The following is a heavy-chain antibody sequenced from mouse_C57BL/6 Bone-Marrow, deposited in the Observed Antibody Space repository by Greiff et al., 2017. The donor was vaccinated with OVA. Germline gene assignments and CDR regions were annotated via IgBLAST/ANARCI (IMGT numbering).Heavy chain of an antibody. J-gene: IGHJ2*01. D-gene: IGHD2-1*01. CDR1: GYTFTSYW. CDR3: AKDYYFFDY. V-gene: IGHV1-7*01. CDR2: INPSSGYT. Sequence: QVQLKESGAELAKPGASVKLSCKASGYTFTSYWMHWVKQRPGQGLEWIGYINPSSGYTKYNQKFKDKATLTADESSSTAYMQLSSLTYEDSAVYYCAKDYYFFDYWGQGTTLTVSS.